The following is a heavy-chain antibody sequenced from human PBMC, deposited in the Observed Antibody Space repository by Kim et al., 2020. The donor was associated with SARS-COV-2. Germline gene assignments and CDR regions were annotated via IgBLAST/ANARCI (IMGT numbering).Heavy chain of an antibody. J-gene: IGHJ6*03. V-gene: IGHV4-34*01. CDR2: INHSGST. D-gene: IGHD6-19*01. Sequence: SETLSLTCAVYGGSFSSYYWSWIRQPPGKGLEWIGEINHSGSTNYNPSLKSRVTISVDTSKTKFSLKLSSVTAADTDVYYCARGTRQWLVRGPYYYYMDVWGKGTTVTVSS. CDR1: GGSFSSYY. CDR3: ARGTRQWLVRGPYYYYMDV.